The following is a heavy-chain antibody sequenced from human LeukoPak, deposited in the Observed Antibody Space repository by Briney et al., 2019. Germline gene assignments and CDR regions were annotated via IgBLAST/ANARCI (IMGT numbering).Heavy chain of an antibody. CDR3: ARDRKYRSIAARPGDYYYYGMDV. D-gene: IGHD6-6*01. V-gene: IGHV4-61*08. J-gene: IGHJ6*02. CDR2: IYYSGST. Sequence: SETLSLTCTVSGGSISSGDYYWSWIRQPPGKGLEWIGYIYYSGSTNYNPSLKSRVTISVDTSKDQFSLKLSSVTAADTAVYYCARDRKYRSIAARPGDYYYYGMDVWGQGTTVTVSS. CDR1: GGSISSGDYY.